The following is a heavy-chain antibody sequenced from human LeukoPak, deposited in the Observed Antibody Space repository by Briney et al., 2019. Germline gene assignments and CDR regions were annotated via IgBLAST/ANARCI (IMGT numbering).Heavy chain of an antibody. CDR1: GYTFTGYY. Sequence: ASVKVSCKASGYTFTGYYMHWVRQAPGQGLEWMGWINPNSGGTNYAQKFQGRVTMTRDTSISTAYMELSRLRSDDTAVYYCAREGFPAAMIICNWFDPWGQGTLVTVSS. CDR3: AREGFPAAMIICNWFDP. J-gene: IGHJ5*02. V-gene: IGHV1-2*02. D-gene: IGHD2-2*01. CDR2: INPNSGGT.